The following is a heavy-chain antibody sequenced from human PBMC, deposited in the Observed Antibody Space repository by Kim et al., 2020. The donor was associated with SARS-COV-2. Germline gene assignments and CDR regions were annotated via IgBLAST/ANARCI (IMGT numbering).Heavy chain of an antibody. Sequence: GGSLRLSCAASGFTFSSYWMSWVRQAPGKGLEWVANIKQDGSEKYYVDSVKGRFTISRDNAKNSLYLQMNSLRAEDTAVYYCARESYYDKGRVDYWGQGTLVTVSS. J-gene: IGHJ4*02. CDR2: IKQDGSEK. V-gene: IGHV3-7*01. CDR1: GFTFSSYW. D-gene: IGHD3-22*01. CDR3: ARESYYDKGRVDY.